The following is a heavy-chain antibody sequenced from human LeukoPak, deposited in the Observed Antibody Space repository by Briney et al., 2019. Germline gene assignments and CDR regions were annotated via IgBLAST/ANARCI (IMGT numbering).Heavy chain of an antibody. Sequence: ASVKVSCKASGYTFTGYYMHWVRQAPGQGLEWMGWINPNSGGTNYAQKFQGRVTMTRDTSISTAYMELSWLRSDNTAVYYCARGNTYYYDSSGYYGNWFDPWGQGTLVTVSS. D-gene: IGHD3-22*01. CDR2: INPNSGGT. J-gene: IGHJ5*02. CDR1: GYTFTGYY. V-gene: IGHV1-2*02. CDR3: ARGNTYYYDSSGYYGNWFDP.